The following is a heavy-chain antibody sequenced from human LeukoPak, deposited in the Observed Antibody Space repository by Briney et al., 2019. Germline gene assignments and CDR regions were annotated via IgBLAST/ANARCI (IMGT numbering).Heavy chain of an antibody. CDR3: AREHNRSSYFDY. D-gene: IGHD6-6*01. CDR2: IYSSGGT. V-gene: IGHV4-31*03. J-gene: IGHJ4*02. Sequence: SETLSLTCTVSGDSISNDGYYWSWIRQHPQKGLEWIGYIYSSGGTYYNPSLKSRITISVDTSKNQLSLKLSSVTAADTAVYYCAREHNRSSYFDYWGQGTLVTVSS. CDR1: GDSISNDGYY.